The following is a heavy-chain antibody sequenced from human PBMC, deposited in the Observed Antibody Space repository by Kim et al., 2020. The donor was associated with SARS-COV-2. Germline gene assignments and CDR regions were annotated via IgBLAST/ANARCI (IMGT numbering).Heavy chain of an antibody. CDR2: INTITGNP. CDR1: GYTFTSYA. CDR3: ARTGVVAANRDYYYGMDV. D-gene: IGHD2-15*01. J-gene: IGHJ6*02. Sequence: ASVKVSCKASGYTFTSYAMNWVRQAPGQGLEWMGWINTITGNPTYAQGFTGRFVFSLDTSVSTAYLQISSLKAEDTAVYYCARTGVVAANRDYYYGMDVWGQGTTVTV. V-gene: IGHV7-4-1*02.